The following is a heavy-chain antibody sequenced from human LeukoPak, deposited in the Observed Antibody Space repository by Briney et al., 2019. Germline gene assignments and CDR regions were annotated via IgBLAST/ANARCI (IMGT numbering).Heavy chain of an antibody. CDR3: AYGSGGSTGSHWFDP. CDR1: GFTFSSYG. J-gene: IGHJ5*02. CDR2: IRYDGGLQ. D-gene: IGHD3-10*01. V-gene: IGHV3-30*02. Sequence: GGSLRLSCSASGFTFSSYGLHWVRQAPGKGLEWVAFIRYDGGLQYYTDSVKGRFTVSRDNSRNRLYLQMNSLGPEDTATYYCAYGSGGSTGSHWFDPWGQGTVVTVSS.